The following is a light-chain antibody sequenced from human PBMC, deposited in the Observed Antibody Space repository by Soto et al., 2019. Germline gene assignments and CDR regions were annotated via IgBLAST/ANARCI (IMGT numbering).Light chain of an antibody. J-gene: IGKJ3*01. V-gene: IGKV3-20*01. CDR2: GAS. CDR1: QSVSSSY. Sequence: EIVLTQSPGTLSLSPGERATLSCRASQSVSSSYLAWYQQQPGQAPRLLIYGASSRATGIPDRFSCSGSGTDFTLTISRLEPEDFAVYYCQQYGSSPHTFGPGTKVDIK. CDR3: QQYGSSPHT.